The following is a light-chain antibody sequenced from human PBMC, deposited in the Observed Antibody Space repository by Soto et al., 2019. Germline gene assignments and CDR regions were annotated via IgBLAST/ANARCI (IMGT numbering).Light chain of an antibody. CDR2: DVS. J-gene: IGLJ1*01. CDR1: SSDVGGYNY. CDR3: SSYTSSSFYV. Sequence: QSALTQPASVSGSPGQSITISCTGTSSDVGGYNYVSRYQQHPGKAPKLMIYDVSNRPSGVSNRFSGSKSGNTASLTISGLHAEDEADYYCSSYTSSSFYVFGTGTKLTVL. V-gene: IGLV2-14*01.